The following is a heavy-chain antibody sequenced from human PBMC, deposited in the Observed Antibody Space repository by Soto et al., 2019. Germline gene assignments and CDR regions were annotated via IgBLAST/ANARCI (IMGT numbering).Heavy chain of an antibody. J-gene: IGHJ4*02. CDR2: IYYSGST. V-gene: IGHV4-31*03. CDR3: ARGRYGSGSYSGNIDY. D-gene: IGHD3-10*01. Sequence: QVQLQESGPGLVKPSQTLSLTCTVSGGSISSGGYYWSWIRQHPGKGLEWIGYIYYSGSTYYNPSLKSRVTISVDPSKNQFSLKLSSVTAADTAVYYCARGRYGSGSYSGNIDYWGQGTLVTVSS. CDR1: GGSISSGGYY.